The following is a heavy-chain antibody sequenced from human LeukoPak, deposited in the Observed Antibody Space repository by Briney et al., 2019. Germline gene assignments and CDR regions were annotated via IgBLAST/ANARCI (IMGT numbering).Heavy chain of an antibody. Sequence: SVKVSCKASGGTFGSYAIGWVRQAPGQGLEWMGGIIPIFGTANYAQKFQGRVTITTDESTSTAYMELSSLRSEDTAVYYCASTAYILRYFDWLHPRPFDYWGQGTLVTVSS. J-gene: IGHJ4*02. V-gene: IGHV1-69*05. CDR1: GGTFGSYA. D-gene: IGHD3-9*01. CDR2: IIPIFGTA. CDR3: ASTAYILRYFDWLHPRPFDY.